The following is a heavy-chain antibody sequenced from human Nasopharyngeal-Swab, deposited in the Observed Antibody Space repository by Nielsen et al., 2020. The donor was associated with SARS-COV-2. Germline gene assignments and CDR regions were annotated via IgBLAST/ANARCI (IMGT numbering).Heavy chain of an antibody. J-gene: IGHJ4*02. CDR3: ASTPLDSSGYYYAFHY. CDR2: ISYDGSNK. Sequence: GESLKISCAASGFTFSRYTMHWVRQAPGKGLAWVAVISYDGSNKYYADSAKGRFTISRDISKNTLYLQMNSLRAEDTAVFYCASTPLDSSGYYYAFHYWGRGTLVTVSS. CDR1: GFTFSRYT. V-gene: IGHV3-30-3*01. D-gene: IGHD3-22*01.